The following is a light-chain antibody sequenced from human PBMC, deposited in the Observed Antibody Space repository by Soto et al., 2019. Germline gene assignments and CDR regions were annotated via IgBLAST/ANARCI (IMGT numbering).Light chain of an antibody. CDR3: QQYGSSPWT. Sequence: EIVLTQSPGTLSLSPVERATLSCRASQSVSSNYLAWYQQKPGQAPRLLIYGASSRATGIPDRFSGSGSGTDFTLTISRLEPEDFAVYYCQQYGSSPWTFGQGTKVDIK. V-gene: IGKV3-20*01. CDR2: GAS. CDR1: QSVSSNY. J-gene: IGKJ1*01.